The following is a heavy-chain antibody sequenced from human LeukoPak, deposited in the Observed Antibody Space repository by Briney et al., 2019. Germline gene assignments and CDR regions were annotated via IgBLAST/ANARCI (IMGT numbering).Heavy chain of an antibody. J-gene: IGHJ4*02. V-gene: IGHV5-51*01. Sequence: GESLKISCKGSGYSFTSYWIGWVRQMPGKGLEWMGIIYPGDSDTRYSPSFQGQVTISADKSISTAYLQWSSLKASGTAMYYCARQVLSRGYTFDYWGQGTLVTVSS. D-gene: IGHD5-18*01. CDR1: GYSFTSYW. CDR3: ARQVLSRGYTFDY. CDR2: IYPGDSDT.